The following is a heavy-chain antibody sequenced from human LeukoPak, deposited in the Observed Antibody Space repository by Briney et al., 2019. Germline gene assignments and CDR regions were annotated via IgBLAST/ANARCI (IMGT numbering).Heavy chain of an antibody. CDR3: ARVGDGLNDGFDI. J-gene: IGHJ3*02. CDR2: INPNTGGT. D-gene: IGHD5-24*01. Sequence: ASVKVSCKASGYTFTGHYMNWLRQAPGQGLEWMGRINPNTGGTNYAQNFQGSVTMTRDTSITTVYMELSRLRSDDTAVYYCARVGDGLNDGFDIWGQGTMVTVSS. V-gene: IGHV1-2*06. CDR1: GYTFTGHY.